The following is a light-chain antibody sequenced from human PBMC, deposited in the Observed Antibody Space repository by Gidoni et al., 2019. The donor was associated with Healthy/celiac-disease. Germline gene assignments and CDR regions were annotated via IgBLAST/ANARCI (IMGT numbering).Light chain of an antibody. CDR3: QQSYSTPPS. Sequence: DIQMTQSPSSLSASVGDRVTINCRASQSISSYLNWYQQKPGKAPKRLIYDASSLQSGVPSRFSGSGSGTDFTLTISSLQPEDFATYYCQQSYSTPPSFGPXTKVDIK. V-gene: IGKV1-39*01. CDR2: DAS. J-gene: IGKJ3*01. CDR1: QSISSY.